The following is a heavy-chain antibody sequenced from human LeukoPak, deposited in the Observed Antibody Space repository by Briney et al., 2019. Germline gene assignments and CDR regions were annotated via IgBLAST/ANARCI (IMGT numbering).Heavy chain of an antibody. V-gene: IGHV4-31*03. CDR3: ARGPGRRITIFGVVIKGYYGMDV. CDR2: IYYSGST. CDR1: GGSISSGGYY. D-gene: IGHD3-3*01. Sequence: PSETLSLTCTVSGGSISSGGYYWSWIRQHPGKGLEWIGYIYYSGSTYYNPSLKSRVTISVDTSKNQFSLKLSSVTAADTAVYYCARGPGRRITIFGVVIKGYYGMDVWGQGTTVTVSS. J-gene: IGHJ6*02.